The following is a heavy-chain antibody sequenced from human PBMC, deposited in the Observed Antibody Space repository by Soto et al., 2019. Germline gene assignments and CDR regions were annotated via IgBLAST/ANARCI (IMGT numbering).Heavy chain of an antibody. CDR3: VRGGGGYGNGTIDY. J-gene: IGHJ4*02. CDR1: GGSISNYY. D-gene: IGHD5-18*01. V-gene: IGHV4-59*01. CDR2: IFYIGTT. Sequence: QVQLQESGPGLVKPSETLSLTCTVSGGSISNYYWSWVRQSPGKGLEWIGYIFYIGTTNYNPSLKSRVTISLATSKNQFSLKLRSVTASDTAVYYCVRGGGGYGNGTIDYWGQGTLVTVSS.